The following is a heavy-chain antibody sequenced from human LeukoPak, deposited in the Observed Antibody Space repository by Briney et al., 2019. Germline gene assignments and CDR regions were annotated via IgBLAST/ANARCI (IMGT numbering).Heavy chain of an antibody. Sequence: SETLSLTCTVSGGSISSSSYYWGWIRQPPGKGLEWIGSIYYSGSTYYNPSLKSRVTISVDTSKNQFSLKLSSVTAADTAVYYCARHEGIQLWSYFDYWGQGTLITVSS. D-gene: IGHD5-18*01. CDR3: ARHEGIQLWSYFDY. V-gene: IGHV4-39*01. CDR2: IYYSGST. CDR1: GGSISSSSYY. J-gene: IGHJ4*02.